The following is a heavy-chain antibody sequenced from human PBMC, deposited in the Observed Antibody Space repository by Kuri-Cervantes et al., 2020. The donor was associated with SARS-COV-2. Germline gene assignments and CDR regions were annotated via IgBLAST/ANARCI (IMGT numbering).Heavy chain of an antibody. V-gene: IGHV1-18*01. J-gene: IGHJ4*02. CDR2: IDCYNGRT. CDR3: VRDPNCSAGNCYFDY. Sequence: ASVKVSCKASAYTFTSYGISWVRQAPGQELEWMAWIDCYNGRTEYARTLQGRLTVTTDASTSTAYMELRSLRSDDTAVYYCVRDPNCSAGNCYFDYWGQGTQVTASS. CDR1: AYTFTSYG. D-gene: IGHD2-15*01.